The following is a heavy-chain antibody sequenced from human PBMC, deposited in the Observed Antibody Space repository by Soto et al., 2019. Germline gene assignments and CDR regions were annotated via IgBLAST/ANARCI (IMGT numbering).Heavy chain of an antibody. Sequence: EVQLVESGGGLVQPGGSLRLSCAASGFTFSSYEMNWVRQAPGKGLEWVSYISSSGSTIYYADSVKGRFTISRDNAKNSLYLQMNRLRAEDTAVYYGAGGQYSRGGGYFDYWGQETLVTVSS. D-gene: IGHD6-13*01. J-gene: IGHJ4*02. CDR2: ISSSGSTI. CDR1: GFTFSSYE. CDR3: AGGQYSRGGGYFDY. V-gene: IGHV3-48*03.